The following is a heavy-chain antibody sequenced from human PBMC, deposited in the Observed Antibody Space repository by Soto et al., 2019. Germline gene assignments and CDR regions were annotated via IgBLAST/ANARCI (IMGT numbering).Heavy chain of an antibody. CDR1: GFTFSSYA. CDR3: ARAEYSSGWYWYFQH. J-gene: IGHJ1*01. CDR2: ISYDGSNK. Sequence: LRLSCAASGFTFSSYAMHWVRQAPGKGLEWVAVISYDGSNKYYADSVKGRFTISRDNSKNTLYLQMNSLRAEDTAVYYCARAEYSSGWYWYFQHWGQGTLVTVSS. V-gene: IGHV3-30-3*01. D-gene: IGHD6-19*01.